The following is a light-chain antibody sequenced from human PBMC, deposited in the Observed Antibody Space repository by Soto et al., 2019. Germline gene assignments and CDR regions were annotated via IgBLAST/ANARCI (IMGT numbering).Light chain of an antibody. CDR1: QSVSNY. Sequence: EIVLTQSPATLSLSPGERSTLSCRASQSVSNYLAWYQQKPGQAHRLLIYDASNRATGIPARFSGSGSGTDFTLTISSLEHEDFAVDYCQQRSNWPPITFGQGTRLEIK. J-gene: IGKJ5*01. CDR2: DAS. CDR3: QQRSNWPPIT. V-gene: IGKV3-11*01.